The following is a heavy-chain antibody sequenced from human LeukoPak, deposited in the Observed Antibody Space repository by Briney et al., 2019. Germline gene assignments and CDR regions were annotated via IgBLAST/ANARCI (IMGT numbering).Heavy chain of an antibody. D-gene: IGHD2/OR15-2a*01. V-gene: IGHV1-69*13. Sequence: SVKVSCKASGGTFSSYAIDWVRQAPGQGLEWMGGIIPIFGAANYAQKFQGRVTITADESTSTAYMELSTLRSEDTAVYYCARSGVIPGFSYFDYWGQGTLVTVSS. CDR1: GGTFSSYA. J-gene: IGHJ4*02. CDR2: IIPIFGAA. CDR3: ARSGVIPGFSYFDY.